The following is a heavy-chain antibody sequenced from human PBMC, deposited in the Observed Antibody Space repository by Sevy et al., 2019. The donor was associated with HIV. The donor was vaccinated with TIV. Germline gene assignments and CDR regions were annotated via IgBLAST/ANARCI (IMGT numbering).Heavy chain of an antibody. CDR3: ARDERARVIVATIVDY. CDR1: GFTFSSNA. V-gene: IGHV3-30-3*01. J-gene: IGHJ4*02. Sequence: GGSLRLSCAASGFTFSSNAMHWVHQAPGKGLEWVAVISYDESNKYYADSVKGRFTISRDNSKKTLYLQMNSLRAEDTAVYYCARDERARVIVATIVDYWGQGTLVTVSS. CDR2: ISYDESNK. D-gene: IGHD5-12*01.